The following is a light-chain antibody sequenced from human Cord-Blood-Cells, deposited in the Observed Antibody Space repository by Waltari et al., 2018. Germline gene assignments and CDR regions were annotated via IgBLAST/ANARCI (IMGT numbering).Light chain of an antibody. CDR3: QQRRNWPRLT. CDR2: DAA. CDR1: QSVSNY. V-gene: IGKV3-11*01. J-gene: IGKJ4*01. Sequence: EIVLTQSPPTLPLSPGERATISCRASQSVSNYLAWYQQKPGQAPRLLIYDAANRATGIPAMFSGSGSGTDFTLTISSLEPEDFAVYYCQQRRNWPRLTFGGGTKVEIK.